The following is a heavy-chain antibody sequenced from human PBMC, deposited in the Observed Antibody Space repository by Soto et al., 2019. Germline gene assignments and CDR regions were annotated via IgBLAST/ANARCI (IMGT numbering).Heavy chain of an antibody. CDR3: ARLNGYCVSTGCHGYYGMDV. CDR2: IYYSGST. CDR1: GGSISSSSYY. Sequence: SETLSLSCTVSGGSISSSSYYWGWIRQPPGKGLEWIGSIYYSGSTYYNPSLKSRVTISVDTSKNQFSLKLSSVTAADTAVYYCARLNGYCVSTGCHGYYGMDVWGQGTTVT. V-gene: IGHV4-39*01. J-gene: IGHJ6*02. D-gene: IGHD2-2*03.